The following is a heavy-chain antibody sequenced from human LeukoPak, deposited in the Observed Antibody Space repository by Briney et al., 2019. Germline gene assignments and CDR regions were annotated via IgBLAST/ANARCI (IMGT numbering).Heavy chain of an antibody. J-gene: IGHJ4*02. CDR3: ARDPGFLEIDY. CDR1: EFTFSSYS. D-gene: IGHD2/OR15-2a*01. V-gene: IGHV3-48*01. CDR2: ISTSSSTI. Sequence: AGGSLRLSCAASEFTFSSYSMNWVCQAPGKGLEWVSYISTSSSTIYYADSVKGRFTISRDNAKNSLYLQMNSLRAEDTAVYYCARDPGFLEIDYWGQGTLVTVSS.